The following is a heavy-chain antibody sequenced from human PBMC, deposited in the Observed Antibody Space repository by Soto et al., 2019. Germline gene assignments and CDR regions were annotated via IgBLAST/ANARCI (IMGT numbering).Heavy chain of an antibody. V-gene: IGHV3-15*01. Sequence: GGSLRLSCAASGFTFSNAWMSWVRQAPGKGLEWVGRIKSKTDGGTTDYAAPVKGRFTISRDDSKNTLYLQMNSLKTEDTAVYYCTTIDIVVVPAAPGPGYYYYYMDVWGKGTTVTVSS. J-gene: IGHJ6*03. D-gene: IGHD2-2*01. CDR2: IKSKTDGGTT. CDR3: TTIDIVVVPAAPGPGYYYYYMDV. CDR1: GFTFSNAW.